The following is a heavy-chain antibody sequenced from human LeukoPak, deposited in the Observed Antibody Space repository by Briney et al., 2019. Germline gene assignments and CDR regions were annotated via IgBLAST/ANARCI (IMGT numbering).Heavy chain of an antibody. V-gene: IGHV3-74*01. J-gene: IGHJ4*02. Sequence: GGSLRLSCVASGFTFSSYWMHWVRQAPGKGLVWVSRINNDGSSTTYANSVKGRFTISRDNAKNSLYLQMNSLRAEDTAVYYCARASYGSGSYYSANDYWGQGTLVTVSS. CDR1: GFTFSSYW. D-gene: IGHD3-10*01. CDR3: ARASYGSGSYYSANDY. CDR2: INNDGSST.